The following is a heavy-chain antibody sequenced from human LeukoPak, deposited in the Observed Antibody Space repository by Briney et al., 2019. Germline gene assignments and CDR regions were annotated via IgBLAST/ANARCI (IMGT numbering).Heavy chain of an antibody. Sequence: GGSLRLSCAASGFTFSSYAMSWVRQAPGKGLEWVSAISGSGGSTYYADSVKGRFTISRDNSKNTLYLQMNSLRAEDTAVYYCAKDHLTYYDILTGYYGLLYYFDCWGQGTLVTVSS. CDR3: AKDHLTYYDILTGYYGLLYYFDC. CDR2: ISGSGGST. V-gene: IGHV3-23*01. CDR1: GFTFSSYA. J-gene: IGHJ4*02. D-gene: IGHD3-9*01.